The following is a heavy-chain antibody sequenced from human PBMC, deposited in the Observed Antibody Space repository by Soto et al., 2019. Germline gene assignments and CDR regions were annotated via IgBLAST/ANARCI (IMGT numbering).Heavy chain of an antibody. D-gene: IGHD4-17*01. V-gene: IGHV4-59*08. J-gene: IGHJ3*02. CDR2: IYYSGST. Sequence: SETLSLTCTVSGGSISSYYWSWIRQPPGKGLEWIGYIYYSGSTNYNPSLKSRVTISVDTSKNQFSLKLSSVTAADTAVYYCARRVDYGDLDAFDIWGQGTMVTVSS. CDR3: ARRVDYGDLDAFDI. CDR1: GGSISSYY.